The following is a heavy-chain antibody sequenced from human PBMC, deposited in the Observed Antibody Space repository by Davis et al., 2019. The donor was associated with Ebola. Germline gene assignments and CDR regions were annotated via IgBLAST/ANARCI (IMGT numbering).Heavy chain of an antibody. J-gene: IGHJ4*02. Sequence: GSLRLSCAVYGGSFSGYYWSWIRQPPGKGLEWIGEINHSGSTNYNPSLKSRVTISVDTSKNQFSLKLSSVTAADTAVYYCARRTPIAGSWGNWGQGTLVTVSS. CDR2: INHSGST. D-gene: IGHD6-13*01. CDR1: GGSFSGYY. CDR3: ARRTPIAGSWGN. V-gene: IGHV4-34*01.